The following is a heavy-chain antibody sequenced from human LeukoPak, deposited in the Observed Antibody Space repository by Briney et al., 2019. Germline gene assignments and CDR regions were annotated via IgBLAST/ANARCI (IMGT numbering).Heavy chain of an antibody. CDR1: GGSISSGSYY. J-gene: IGHJ5*02. V-gene: IGHV4-61*02. D-gene: IGHD6-25*01. CDR2: IYTSGST. Sequence: SETLSLTCTVSGGSISSGSYYWSWIRQPAGKGLEWIGRIYTSGSTNYNPSLKSRVTISVDTSKNQFSLKLGSVTAADTAVYYCARERIAAVLYWFDPWGQGTLVTVSS. CDR3: ARERIAAVLYWFDP.